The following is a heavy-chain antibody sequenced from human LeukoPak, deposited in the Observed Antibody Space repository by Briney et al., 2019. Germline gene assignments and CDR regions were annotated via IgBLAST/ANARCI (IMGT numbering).Heavy chain of an antibody. Sequence: GGSLRLSCAASGFTVSSYSMNWVRQAPGKGLEWVSSISSSSSYIYYADSVKGRFTSARDNAKNSLYLQMNSLRAEDTAVYYCARAPHYYYYMDVWGKGTTVTVSS. CDR2: ISSSSSYI. CDR3: ARAPHYYYYMDV. V-gene: IGHV3-21*01. CDR1: GFTVSSYS. J-gene: IGHJ6*03.